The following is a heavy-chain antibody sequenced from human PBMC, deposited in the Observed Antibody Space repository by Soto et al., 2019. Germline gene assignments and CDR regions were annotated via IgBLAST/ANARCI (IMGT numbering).Heavy chain of an antibody. Sequence: QVQLVQSGAEVKKPGASGKISCKASGYTFTNYYMHWVRQAPGQGLEWMGIIHPSGDATAYAQKFQGRITITRDTSTSTLYLELSSLSSGDTAIYYCSRVGDPPVTSFYYAMDVWGQGTTVTVSS. V-gene: IGHV1-46*01. CDR3: SRVGDPPVTSFYYAMDV. D-gene: IGHD3-16*01. CDR2: IHPSGDAT. J-gene: IGHJ6*02. CDR1: GYTFTNYY.